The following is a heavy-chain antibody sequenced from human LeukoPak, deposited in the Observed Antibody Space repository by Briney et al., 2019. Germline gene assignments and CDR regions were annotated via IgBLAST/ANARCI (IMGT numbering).Heavy chain of an antibody. Sequence: GGSLRLSCAASGFTFSSYSMNWVRQAPGKGLEWVSYISSSSSTIYYADSVKGRFTISRDNAKNSLYLQMNSLRAEDTAVYYCTKERRRDDILTGSFSDWGQGILVTVSS. CDR1: GFTFSSYS. CDR2: ISSSSSTI. V-gene: IGHV3-48*01. D-gene: IGHD3-9*01. J-gene: IGHJ4*02. CDR3: TKERRRDDILTGSFSD.